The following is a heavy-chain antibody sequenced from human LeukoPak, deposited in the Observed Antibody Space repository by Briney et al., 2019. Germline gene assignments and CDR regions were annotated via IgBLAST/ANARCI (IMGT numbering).Heavy chain of an antibody. J-gene: IGHJ6*02. V-gene: IGHV1-69*13. D-gene: IGHD3-22*01. CDR3: ARGANYYDSSGYYVGFGMDV. CDR1: GGTFSSYA. CDR2: IIPIFGTA. Sequence: SVKVSCKASGGTFSSYAISWVRQAPGQGLEWMGGIIPIFGTANYAQKFQGRVTITADESTSTAYMELSSLRSEDTAVYYCARGANYYDSSGYYVGFGMDVWGQGTTVTVSS.